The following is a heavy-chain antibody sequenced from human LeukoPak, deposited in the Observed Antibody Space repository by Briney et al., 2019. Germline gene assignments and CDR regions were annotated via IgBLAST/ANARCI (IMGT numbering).Heavy chain of an antibody. J-gene: IGHJ5*02. Sequence: SVKVSYTASGGTFSSYAISWVRQAPGQGLEWMGGIIPIFGTANYAQKFQGRVTITADESTSTAYMELSSLRSEDTAVYYCARALRYPGGWFDPWGQGTLVTVSS. D-gene: IGHD3-9*01. CDR2: IIPIFGTA. V-gene: IGHV1-69*13. CDR1: GGTFSSYA. CDR3: ARALRYPGGWFDP.